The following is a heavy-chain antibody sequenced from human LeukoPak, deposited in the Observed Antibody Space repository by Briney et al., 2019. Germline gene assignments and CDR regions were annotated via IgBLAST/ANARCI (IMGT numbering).Heavy chain of an antibody. Sequence: PGGSLRLSCAASGFTFSSYWMSWVRQAPGKGLERVANIKQDGSEKYYVDSVKGRFTISRDNAKNSLYLQMNSLRAEDTAVYYCASLRFLEWFDYWGQGTLVTVSS. V-gene: IGHV3-7*01. J-gene: IGHJ4*02. CDR2: IKQDGSEK. CDR1: GFTFSSYW. CDR3: ASLRFLEWFDY. D-gene: IGHD3-3*01.